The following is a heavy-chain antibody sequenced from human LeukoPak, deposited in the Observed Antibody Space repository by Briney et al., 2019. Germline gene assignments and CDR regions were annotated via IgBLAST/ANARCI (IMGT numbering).Heavy chain of an antibody. Sequence: GGSLRLPCVASGFTFNNYWMHWVRQAPGKGLVWVSRINTDGSYTDCADSVKGRFIISRDNAKNTLYLQTSSLRVEDTAVYYCAKDVYGPGQWGQGTLVIVSS. J-gene: IGHJ4*02. V-gene: IGHV3-74*01. D-gene: IGHD2/OR15-2a*01. CDR1: GFTFNNYW. CDR2: INTDGSYT. CDR3: AKDVYGPGQ.